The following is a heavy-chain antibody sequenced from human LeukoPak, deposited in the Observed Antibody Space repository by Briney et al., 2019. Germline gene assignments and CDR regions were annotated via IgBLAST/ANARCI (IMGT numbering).Heavy chain of an antibody. CDR2: IKQDGSEK. CDR1: GFTFSSYW. Sequence: GGSLRLSCAASGFTFSSYWMSWVRQAPGKGLEWVANIKQDGSEKYCVDSVKGRFTISRDNAKISLYMKMNSLRAEDTAVYYCAREDIVVVVAATEEIYYFDYWGQGTLVTVSS. V-gene: IGHV3-7*01. CDR3: AREDIVVVVAATEEIYYFDY. D-gene: IGHD2-15*01. J-gene: IGHJ4*02.